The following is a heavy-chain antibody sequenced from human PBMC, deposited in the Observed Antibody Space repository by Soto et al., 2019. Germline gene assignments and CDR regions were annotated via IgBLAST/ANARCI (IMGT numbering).Heavy chain of an antibody. Sequence: GESLKISCNGSGYSFTSYWIGWVRQMPGKGLEWMGIIYPGDSDTRYSPSFQGQVTISADKSISTAYLQWSSLKASDTAMYYCARLSSDYYDSSGYYPYYYYGMDVWGQGTTVTVSS. D-gene: IGHD3-22*01. J-gene: IGHJ6*02. CDR2: IYPGDSDT. V-gene: IGHV5-51*01. CDR3: ARLSSDYYDSSGYYPYYYYGMDV. CDR1: GYSFTSYW.